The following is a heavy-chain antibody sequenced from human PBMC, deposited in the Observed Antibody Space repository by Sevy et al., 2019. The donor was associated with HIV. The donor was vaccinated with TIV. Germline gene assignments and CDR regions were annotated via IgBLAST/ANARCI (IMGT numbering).Heavy chain of an antibody. Sequence: SENLSLTCTVSGGSISSGGYYWSWIRQHPGKGLEWIGYIYYSGSTYYNPSLKSRVTISVDTSKNQFSLKLSSVTAADTAVYYCARAGVDIVATIPYFDYWGQGTLVTVSS. J-gene: IGHJ4*02. CDR3: ARAGVDIVATIPYFDY. V-gene: IGHV4-31*03. D-gene: IGHD5-12*01. CDR1: GGSISSGGYY. CDR2: IYYSGST.